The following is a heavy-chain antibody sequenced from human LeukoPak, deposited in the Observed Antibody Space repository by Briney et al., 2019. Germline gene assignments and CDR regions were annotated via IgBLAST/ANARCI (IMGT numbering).Heavy chain of an antibody. D-gene: IGHD6-13*01. Sequence: SETLSLTCTVSGGSISSYYWSWIRQPPGKGLEWIGFIYYSGSTNYNPSLKSRVTISVDTSKNQFSLKLSSVTAADTAVYYCARVSSNNWYNERGAFDIWGQGTMVTVSS. J-gene: IGHJ3*02. CDR2: IYYSGST. CDR3: ARVSSNNWYNERGAFDI. V-gene: IGHV4-59*01. CDR1: GGSISSYY.